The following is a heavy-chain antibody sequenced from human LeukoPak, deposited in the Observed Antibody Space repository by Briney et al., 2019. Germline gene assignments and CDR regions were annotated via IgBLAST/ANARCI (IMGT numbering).Heavy chain of an antibody. V-gene: IGHV3-11*01. Sequence: AGGSLRLSCAASGFTLSDYYMSWIRQAPGKGLEWVSYSSSSGTTIYYADSVKGRFAISRDNAKNSLYLQMNSLRAEDTAVYYCARRRDFIDYWGQGTLVTVSS. CDR1: GFTLSDYY. CDR3: ARRRDFIDY. J-gene: IGHJ4*02. D-gene: IGHD3/OR15-3a*01. CDR2: SSSSGTTI.